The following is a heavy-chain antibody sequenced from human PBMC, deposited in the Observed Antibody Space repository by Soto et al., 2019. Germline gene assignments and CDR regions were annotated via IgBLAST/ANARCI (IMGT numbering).Heavy chain of an antibody. CDR2: IYPGDSDT. CDR3: ARYSGYDGKYYYYCGMDV. J-gene: IGHJ6*02. V-gene: IGHV5-51*01. CDR1: GYSFTSYW. Sequence: GESLKISCKGSGYSFTSYWIGWVRQMPGKGLEWMGIIYPGDSDTRYSPSFQGQVTISADKSISTAYLQWSSLKASDTAMYYCARYSGYDGKYYYYCGMDVWGPGTTVTVSS. D-gene: IGHD5-12*01.